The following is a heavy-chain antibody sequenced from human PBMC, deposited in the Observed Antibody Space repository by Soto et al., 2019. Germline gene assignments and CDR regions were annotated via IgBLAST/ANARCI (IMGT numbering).Heavy chain of an antibody. D-gene: IGHD6-13*01. V-gene: IGHV1-8*01. CDR2: MNPNSGNT. Sequence: ASVKVSCKASGYTFTSYDINWVRQATGQGLEWMGWMNPNSGNTGYAQKFQGRVTMTRNTSISTAYMELSSLRSEDTAVYYCAREIAAAAERAFEIWGQGTMVPVSS. CDR1: GYTFTSYD. J-gene: IGHJ3*02. CDR3: AREIAAAAERAFEI.